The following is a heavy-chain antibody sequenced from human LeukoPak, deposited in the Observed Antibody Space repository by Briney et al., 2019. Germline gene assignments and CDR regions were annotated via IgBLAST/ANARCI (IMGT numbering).Heavy chain of an antibody. CDR2: ISGSSMST. Sequence: GESLRLSCAGSGFTYRPYAMSWVRQAPGKGLEWVSAISGSSMSTYYADSVKGRLNVSRDDSKNMLYLQMNSLTVEDTAVYYCVLDIARDIIRGFAFFDYWGHGTLVTVSS. CDR3: VLDIARDIIRGFAFFDY. J-gene: IGHJ4*01. V-gene: IGHV3-23*01. CDR1: GFTYRPYA. D-gene: IGHD3-10*01.